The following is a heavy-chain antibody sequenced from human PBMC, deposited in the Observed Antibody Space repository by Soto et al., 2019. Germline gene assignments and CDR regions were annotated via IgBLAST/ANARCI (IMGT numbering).Heavy chain of an antibody. J-gene: IGHJ3*02. CDR2: ISSSGGNT. V-gene: IGHV3-23*01. D-gene: IGHD2-15*01. Sequence: GGSLRLSCAASGFTFSSYAMSWVRQAPGKGLEWVSAISSSGGNTYYADSVKGRFTISRDNSKNTLYLQMNSLRAEDTAVYYYASGGYSRGGRAFDIWGQGTMVTVSS. CDR3: ASGGYSRGGRAFDI. CDR1: GFTFSSYA.